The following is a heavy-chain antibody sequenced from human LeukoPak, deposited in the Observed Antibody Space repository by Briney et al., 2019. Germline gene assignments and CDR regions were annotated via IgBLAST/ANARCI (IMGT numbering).Heavy chain of an antibody. CDR2: INHSGST. J-gene: IGHJ4*02. V-gene: IGHV4-34*01. CDR1: GVSFSGYY. CDR3: ARQSLIAAADY. Sequence: PSETLSLTCAVYGVSFSGYYWSWIRQPPGKGLEWIGEINHSGSTNYNPSLKSRVTISVDTSKNQFSLKLSSVTAADTAVYYCARQSLIAAADYWGQGTLVTVSS. D-gene: IGHD6-13*01.